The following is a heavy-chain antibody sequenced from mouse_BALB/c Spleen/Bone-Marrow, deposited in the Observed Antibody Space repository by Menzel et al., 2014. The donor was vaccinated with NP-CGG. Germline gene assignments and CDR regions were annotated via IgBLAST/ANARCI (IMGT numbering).Heavy chain of an antibody. CDR1: GFTFSCYG. CDR2: INSNGGST. CDR3: GRDNYYDYDGFAY. J-gene: IGHJ3*01. D-gene: IGHD2-4*01. Sequence: EVMLVESGGGLVQPGGSLKISCAASGFTFSCYGMSWVRQTPDKRLDLVATINSNGGSTYYPDSVKGRFTISRDNAKNPLYLQMSSLKSEDTAMYYCGRDNYYDYDGFAYWGQGTLVTVSA. V-gene: IGHV5-6-3*01.